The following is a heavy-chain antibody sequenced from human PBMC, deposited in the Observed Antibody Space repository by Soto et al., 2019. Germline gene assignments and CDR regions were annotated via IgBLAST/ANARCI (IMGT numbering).Heavy chain of an antibody. Sequence: ASVKVSCKASGYTFTGYYMHCVRQAPGQGLEWMGWINPNSGGTNYAQKFQGWVTMTRDTSISTAYMELSRLRSDDTAVYYCAREEVPKTSDFWSGERWYYYYGMDVWGQGTTVTVSS. J-gene: IGHJ6*02. CDR2: INPNSGGT. V-gene: IGHV1-2*04. D-gene: IGHD3-3*01. CDR3: AREEVPKTSDFWSGERWYYYYGMDV. CDR1: GYTFTGYY.